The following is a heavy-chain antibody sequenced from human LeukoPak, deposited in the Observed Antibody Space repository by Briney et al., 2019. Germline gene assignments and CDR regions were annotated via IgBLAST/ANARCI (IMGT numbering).Heavy chain of an antibody. CDR1: GGSFSGYY. V-gene: IGHV4-34*01. CDR3: ARGADPAFDI. CDR2: INHSGST. J-gene: IGHJ3*02. Sequence: SQTLSLTCAVYGGSFSGYYWSWIRHPPGKRLEWIVEINHSGSTNYNPSLKSRVTISVDTPKNQFSLKLSSVTAADTAVYYCARGADPAFDIWGQGTMVTVSS.